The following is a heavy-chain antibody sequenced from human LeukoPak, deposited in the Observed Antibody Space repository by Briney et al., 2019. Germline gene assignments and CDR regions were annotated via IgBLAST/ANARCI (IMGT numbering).Heavy chain of an antibody. Sequence: PGGSLRLSCAASGFTFSSYAMSWVRQAPGKGLEWVSGISGSGGSTYYADSVKGRFTISRDNSKNTLYLQMNSLRAEDTAVYYCAEGLRSFYYDSSGYDTYYFDYWGQGTLVTVSS. D-gene: IGHD3-22*01. CDR3: AEGLRSFYYDSSGYDTYYFDY. V-gene: IGHV3-23*01. CDR1: GFTFSSYA. J-gene: IGHJ4*02. CDR2: ISGSGGST.